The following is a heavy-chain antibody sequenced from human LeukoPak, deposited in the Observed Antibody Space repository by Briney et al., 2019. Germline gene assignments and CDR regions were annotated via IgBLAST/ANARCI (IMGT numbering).Heavy chain of an antibody. J-gene: IGHJ4*02. CDR1: GASISSHY. V-gene: IGHV4-59*11. Sequence: NPSETLSLTCTVSGASISSHYWSWIRQSPGKGLEWIGYISNTGTTDYNPSLKSRVTISVDTSKSQFSLKLSSVTAADMAVYYCARDYGTTSCYDYWGQGTLVTVSS. CDR3: ARDYGTTSCYDY. CDR2: ISNTGTT. D-gene: IGHD2-2*01.